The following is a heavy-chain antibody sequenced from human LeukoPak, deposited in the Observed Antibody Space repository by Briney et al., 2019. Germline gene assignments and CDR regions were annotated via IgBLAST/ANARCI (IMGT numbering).Heavy chain of an antibody. CDR1: GYTFTGSY. Sequence: ASVKVSCKASGYTFTGSYMHWVRPAPGQGLEWMGWINPNGGGTNYAQNFQGRVTMTRNTSISTAYMELSTLRSDDTAVYYCARVEFATIEYYFDSWGQGTLVTVSS. CDR2: INPNGGGT. J-gene: IGHJ4*02. CDR3: ARVEFATIEYYFDS. V-gene: IGHV1-2*02. D-gene: IGHD5-24*01.